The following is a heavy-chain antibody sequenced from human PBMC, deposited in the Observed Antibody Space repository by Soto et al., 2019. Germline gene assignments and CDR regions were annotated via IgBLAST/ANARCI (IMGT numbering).Heavy chain of an antibody. CDR2: IYYSGST. J-gene: IGHJ3*02. CDR3: ARGRLPSPRGSRSPGVEAFDI. D-gene: IGHD5-12*01. CDR1: CGSISNYY. Sequence: SETLSLTWTVSCGSISNYYWSLIRQPQGKGLEWIGYIYYSGSTNYNPSLKSRVTISVDTSKNQFSLKLSSVTAADTAVYYCARGRLPSPRGSRSPGVEAFDIWGQGTMVTVSS. V-gene: IGHV4-59*01.